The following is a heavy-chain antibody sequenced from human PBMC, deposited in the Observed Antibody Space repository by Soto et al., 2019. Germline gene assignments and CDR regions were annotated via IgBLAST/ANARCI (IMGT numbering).Heavy chain of an antibody. Sequence: QVQLVQSGAEVKKPGSSVNVSCTASGGTFSSYAISCVRQAPGQGLEWMGEIIAIFGTANYAQTFQGRVTITADESTSIAYMELSSLRSEDTAVYYCASEVWDSSGPGLFDYWGKGPLVTVSS. D-gene: IGHD3-22*01. CDR1: GGTFSSYA. CDR2: IIAIFGTA. CDR3: ASEVWDSSGPGLFDY. V-gene: IGHV1-69*01. J-gene: IGHJ4*02.